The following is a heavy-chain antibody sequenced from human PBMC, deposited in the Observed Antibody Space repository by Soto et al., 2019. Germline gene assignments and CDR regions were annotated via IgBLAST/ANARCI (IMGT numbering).Heavy chain of an antibody. CDR2: IYYSGST. CDR1: GGSISSGGYY. Sequence: PSETLSLTCTVSGGSISSGGYYWSWIRQHPGKGLEWIGYIYYSGSTYYNPSLKSRVTISVDTSKNQFSLKLSSVTAADTAVYYCARSFGVAAPGTFDYWGQGTLVTVSS. J-gene: IGHJ4*02. CDR3: ARSFGVAAPGTFDY. V-gene: IGHV4-31*03. D-gene: IGHD2-15*01.